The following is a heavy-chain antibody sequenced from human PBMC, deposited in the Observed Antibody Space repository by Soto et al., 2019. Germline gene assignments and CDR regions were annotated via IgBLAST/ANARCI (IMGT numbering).Heavy chain of an antibody. Sequence: EVQLLESGGGLVQPGGSLRLSCAASGFTAMSWVRQAPGKGLEWVSVISGSGGSTYYADSVKGRFTISRDNSKNTLYLQMNSLRAEDTAVYYCANLSSGWFGPFDCWGQGSLVTVSS. CDR2: ISGSGGST. D-gene: IGHD6-19*01. V-gene: IGHV3-23*01. CDR3: ANLSSGWFGPFDC. J-gene: IGHJ4*02. CDR1: GFTA.